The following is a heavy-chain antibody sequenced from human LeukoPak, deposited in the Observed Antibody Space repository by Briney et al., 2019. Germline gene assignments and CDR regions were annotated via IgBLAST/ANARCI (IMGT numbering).Heavy chain of an antibody. CDR2: IYSGGST. CDR3: ARGLGYSSGWYFDY. D-gene: IGHD6-19*01. CDR1: GFTVSSNY. Sequence: GGSLRLSCAASGFTVSSNYMSWVRQAPGKGLEWVSVIYSGGSTYYADSVKGRFTISRDNSKNTLYLQMNSLRAEDTAVYYCARGLGYSSGWYFDYWGREPWSPSPQ. J-gene: IGHJ4*02. V-gene: IGHV3-66*02.